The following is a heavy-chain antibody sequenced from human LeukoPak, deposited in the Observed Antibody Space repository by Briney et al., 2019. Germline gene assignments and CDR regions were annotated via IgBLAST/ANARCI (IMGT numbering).Heavy chain of an antibody. CDR1: GGSISSSSYY. Sequence: SETLSLTCTVSGGSISSSSYYWGWIRQPPGKGLEWIGSIYCSGSIYYNPSLKSRVTISVDTSKNQFSLKLSSVTAADTAVYYCARHGQLPFDYWGQGTLVTVSS. J-gene: IGHJ4*02. CDR2: IYCSGSI. D-gene: IGHD2-2*01. CDR3: ARHGQLPFDY. V-gene: IGHV4-39*01.